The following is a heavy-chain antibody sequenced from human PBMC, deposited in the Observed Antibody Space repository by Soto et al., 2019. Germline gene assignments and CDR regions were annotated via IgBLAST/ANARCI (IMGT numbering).Heavy chain of an antibody. V-gene: IGHV3-33*01. J-gene: IGHJ4*02. CDR3: ARDRGYDFWSGYYFDY. CDR2: IWYDGSNK. D-gene: IGHD3-3*01. CDR1: GFTFSSYG. Sequence: GGSLRLSCAASGFTFSSYGMHWVHQAPGKGLEWVAVIWYDGSNKYYADSVKGRFTISRDNSKNTLYLQMNSLRAEDTAVYYCARDRGYDFWSGYYFDYWGQGTLVTVSS.